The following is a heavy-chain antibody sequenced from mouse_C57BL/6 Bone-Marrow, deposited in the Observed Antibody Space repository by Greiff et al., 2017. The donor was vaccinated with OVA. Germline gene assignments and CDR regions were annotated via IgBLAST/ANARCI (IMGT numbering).Heavy chain of an antibody. V-gene: IGHV10-1*01. CDR1: GFSFNTYA. CDR2: IRSKSNNYAT. D-gene: IGHD1-2*01. J-gene: IGHJ1*03. CDR3: VRHATTAYGYFDV. Sequence: EVMLVESGGGLVQPKGSLKLSCAASGFSFNTYAMNWVRQAPGKGLEWVARIRSKSNNYATYYADSVKDRFTISRDDSESMLYLQMNNLKTEDTAMYYCVRHATTAYGYFDVWGTGTTVTVSS.